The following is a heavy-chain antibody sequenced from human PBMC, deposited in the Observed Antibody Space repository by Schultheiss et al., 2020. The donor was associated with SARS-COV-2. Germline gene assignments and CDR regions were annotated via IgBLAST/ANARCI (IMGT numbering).Heavy chain of an antibody. V-gene: IGHV3-23*01. CDR1: GFTFSSYA. J-gene: IGHJ4*02. Sequence: GGSLRLSCAASGFTFSSYAMSWVRQAPGKGLEWVSAISGSGGSTYYADSVRGRFTIYRDNSESTVYLQMNSLRADDTAVYFCARRSGGSKDYWGQGTLVTVSS. CDR3: ARRSGGSKDY. D-gene: IGHD3-16*01. CDR2: ISGSGGST.